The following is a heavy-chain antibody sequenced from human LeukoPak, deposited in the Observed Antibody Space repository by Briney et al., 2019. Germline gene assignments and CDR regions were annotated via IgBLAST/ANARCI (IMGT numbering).Heavy chain of an antibody. CDR1: GGSFSGYY. Sequence: PSETLSLTCAAYGGSFSGYYWSWIRQPPGKGLEWIGEINHSGSTNYNPSLKSRVTVSVDTSKNQFSLKLSSVTAADTAVYYCASTYSSSWEFDYWGQGTLVTVSS. J-gene: IGHJ4*02. CDR2: INHSGST. V-gene: IGHV4-34*01. D-gene: IGHD6-13*01. CDR3: ASTYSSSWEFDY.